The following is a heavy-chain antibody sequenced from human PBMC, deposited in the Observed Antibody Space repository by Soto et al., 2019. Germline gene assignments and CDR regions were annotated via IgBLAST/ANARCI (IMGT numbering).Heavy chain of an antibody. D-gene: IGHD4-17*01. CDR2: ISSDSVWI. V-gene: IGHV3-21*01. Sequence: WGSLRLSCAASGFTFSSSTMNWVRQAPGKGLEWVSSISSDSVWIYYAASVKGRFTISRDNAKNSLFLQMSSLRAEDTAVYYCASGSYGDYSDWGQGTLVTVSS. J-gene: IGHJ4*02. CDR3: ASGSYGDYSD. CDR1: GFTFSSST.